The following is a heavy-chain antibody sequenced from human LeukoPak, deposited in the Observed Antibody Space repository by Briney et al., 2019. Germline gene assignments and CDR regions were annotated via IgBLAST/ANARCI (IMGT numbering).Heavy chain of an antibody. D-gene: IGHD6-19*01. CDR2: INPSGGST. CDR3: ARASGWFPHYYYMDV. Sequence: GASVKVSCKAAGYTFTSYYMHWVRQPPAQGLEWMGIINPSGGSTSYAQKLQGSVTTTTDTSTSTAYMELRSLRSDDTAVYYCARASGWFPHYYYMDVWGKGTTVTVSS. V-gene: IGHV1-46*01. J-gene: IGHJ6*03. CDR1: GYTFTSYY.